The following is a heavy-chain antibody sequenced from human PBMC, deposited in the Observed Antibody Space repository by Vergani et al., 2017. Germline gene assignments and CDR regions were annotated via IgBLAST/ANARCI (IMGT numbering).Heavy chain of an antibody. CDR3: ARVLSARRDCSSTSCHSTPYYGMDV. V-gene: IGHV3-23*01. Sequence: EVQLLESGGGLEQPGGSLRLSCAASGFTFSSYAMSWVRQAPGKGLEWVSAISGSGGSTYYADSVKGRFTISRDNSKNTLYLQMNSLRAEDTAVYYCARVLSARRDCSSTSCHSTPYYGMDVWGQGTTVTVSS. CDR1: GFTFSSYA. CDR2: ISGSGGST. J-gene: IGHJ6*02. D-gene: IGHD2-2*01.